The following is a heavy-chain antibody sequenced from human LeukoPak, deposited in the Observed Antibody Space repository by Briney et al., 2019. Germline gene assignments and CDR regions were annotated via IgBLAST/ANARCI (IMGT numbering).Heavy chain of an antibody. CDR2: IDRGGST. CDR3: AKRVGYGYGMDV. D-gene: IGHD6-13*01. Sequence: GGSLRLSCEAFGFTVSSNDMSWVRQAPGKGREGVSVIDRGGSTFYADSVKGRFTISRDNSKNTLYLQMNSLRVEDTAEFYCAKRVGYGYGMDVWGQGTTVTVSS. J-gene: IGHJ6*02. CDR1: GFTVSSND. V-gene: IGHV3-53*01.